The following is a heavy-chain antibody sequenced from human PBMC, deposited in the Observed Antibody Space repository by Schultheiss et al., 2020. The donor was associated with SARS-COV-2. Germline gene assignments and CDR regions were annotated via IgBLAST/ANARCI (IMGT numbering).Heavy chain of an antibody. CDR2: ISYDGSNK. J-gene: IGHJ4*02. Sequence: GGSLRLSCAASGFTFSSYGMHWVRQAPGKGLEWVAVISYDGSNKYYVDSVKGRFTISRDNAKNSLYLQMNSLRAEDTAVYYCARVQLGAHTNPPTDYWGQGTLVTVSS. CDR3: ARVQLGAHTNPPTDY. CDR1: GFTFSSYG. D-gene: IGHD6-13*01. V-gene: IGHV3-30*03.